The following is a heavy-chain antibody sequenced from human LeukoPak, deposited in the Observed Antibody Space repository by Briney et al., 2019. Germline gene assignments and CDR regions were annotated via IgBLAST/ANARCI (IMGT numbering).Heavy chain of an antibody. CDR1: GYPFSAYG. CDR3: ARAGGSRWYGGAYFDY. D-gene: IGHD6-19*01. Sequence: ASVKVSCKTSGYPFSAYGLAWVRQAPGQGLEWMGWINAYNVNTNYAENLQGRVTFTTDTSTSTAYMEMRSLRSDDTAVYYCARAGGSRWYGGAYFDYWAREPWSPSPQ. CDR2: INAYNVNT. V-gene: IGHV1-18*01. J-gene: IGHJ4*02.